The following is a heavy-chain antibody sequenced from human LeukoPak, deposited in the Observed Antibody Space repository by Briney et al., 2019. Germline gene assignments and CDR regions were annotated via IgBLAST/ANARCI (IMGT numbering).Heavy chain of an antibody. CDR2: IIPIFGTA. J-gene: IGHJ1*01. D-gene: IGHD2-15*01. Sequence: GSSVKVSCKASGGTFSSYAISWVRQAPGQGLEWIGGIIPIFGTANYAQKFQGRVTITADESTSTAYMELSSLRSEDTAVYYCAREGSAGYCSGGSCQGVFQHWGQGTLVTVSS. V-gene: IGHV1-69*01. CDR1: GGTFSSYA. CDR3: AREGSAGYCSGGSCQGVFQH.